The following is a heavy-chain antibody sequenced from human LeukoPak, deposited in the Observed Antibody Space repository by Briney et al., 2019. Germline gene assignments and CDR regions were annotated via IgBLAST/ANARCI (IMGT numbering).Heavy chain of an antibody. CDR2: IYYSGST. CDR3: ARLVGGWFDP. J-gene: IGHJ5*02. V-gene: IGHV4-59*08. CDR1: GGSISSYY. Sequence: SETLSLTCTVSGGSISSYYWSWIPHPPGKGLEWIAYIYYSGSTNYNPSLKSRVTISVDTSKNQFSLKLSSVTAADTAVYYCARLVGGWFDPWGQGTLVTVSS. D-gene: IGHD2-21*01.